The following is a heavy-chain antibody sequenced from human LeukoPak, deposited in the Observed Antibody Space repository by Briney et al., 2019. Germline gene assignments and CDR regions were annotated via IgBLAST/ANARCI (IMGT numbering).Heavy chain of an antibody. CDR1: GFSFSTFD. J-gene: IGHJ4*02. V-gene: IGHV3-23*01. CDR2: IRASGDTT. CDR3: VKGGWLDF. D-gene: IGHD6-19*01. Sequence: PGGSLRLSCTASGFSFSTFDMTWVRQAPGKGLEWVARIRASGDTTYYADSVRGRLFISRDNSQTTLFLQMNSLRLDDTAVYYCVKGGWLDFWGQGTLVTAS.